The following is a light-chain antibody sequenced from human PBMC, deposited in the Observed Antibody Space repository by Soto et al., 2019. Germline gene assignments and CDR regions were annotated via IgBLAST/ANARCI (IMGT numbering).Light chain of an antibody. J-gene: IGLJ1*01. Sequence: QSALTQPRSVSGSPEQSVTISCTGTSSDVGAYNYVSWYQQHPGKAPKLMIYDVNKRPSGVPDRFSGSKSGNTASLTISGLQAEDEADYYCSSFAGTYIYYVFGTGTKLTVL. CDR1: SSDVGAYNY. CDR2: DVN. CDR3: SSFAGTYIYYV. V-gene: IGLV2-11*01.